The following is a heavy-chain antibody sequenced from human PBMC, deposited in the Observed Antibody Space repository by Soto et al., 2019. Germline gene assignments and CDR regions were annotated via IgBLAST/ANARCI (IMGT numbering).Heavy chain of an antibody. D-gene: IGHD1-26*01. J-gene: IGHJ4*02. CDR2: ISGSGGST. V-gene: IGHV3-23*01. Sequence: VQLLESGGGSVQPGGSLRLSCAASGFTFSDYAMSWVRQAPGKGLEWVSGISGSGGSTYNADSVKGRFTISRDNSKNTLYLQVNGQRAENTAIYYCAQNGGSQCLPHRWGQGTLVTVSS. CDR3: AQNGGSQCLPHR. CDR1: GFTFSDYA.